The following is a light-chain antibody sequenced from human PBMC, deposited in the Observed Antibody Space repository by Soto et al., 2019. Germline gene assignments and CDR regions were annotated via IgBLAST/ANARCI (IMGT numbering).Light chain of an antibody. CDR3: LQDYRYPIT. Sequence: DIQMTQSPSTLSSSLGDRVTISCRASQSIRSWLAWYQQKPGKAPKLLIYDASSLESGVPSRFSGSGSGTEFTLTISSLQPEDFATYYCLQDYRYPITFGQGTRLEIK. J-gene: IGKJ5*01. V-gene: IGKV1-5*01. CDR1: QSIRSW. CDR2: DAS.